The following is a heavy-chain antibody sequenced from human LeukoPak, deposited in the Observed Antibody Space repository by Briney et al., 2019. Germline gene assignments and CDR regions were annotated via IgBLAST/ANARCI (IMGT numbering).Heavy chain of an antibody. D-gene: IGHD6-13*01. V-gene: IGHV1-2*02. CDR3: ARSAGYSPSDIDY. CDR2: INPNSGGT. CDR1: GYTFTRYY. J-gene: IGHJ4*02. Sequence: SSVEVSCKASGYTFTRYYMHLVRQAPGQGLEGMGWINPNSGGTHSAQKFQGRVTMTRDTSVGTAYMELSRLTSDDTAVYYCARSAGYSPSDIDYWGQGTLVTVSS.